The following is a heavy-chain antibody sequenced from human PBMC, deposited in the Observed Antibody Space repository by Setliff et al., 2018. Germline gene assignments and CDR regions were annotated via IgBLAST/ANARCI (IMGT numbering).Heavy chain of an antibody. CDR1: GYTLTSYG. V-gene: IGHV1-18*01. Sequence: GASVKVSCKTSGYTLTSYGIIWVRQAPGRGLEWMGWISAFNGNTKYAEKFQGRVTMTTDTSTSTAYMELRSLRSGDTAVYYCASDTNGQVGNYYYYYMDVWGKGTTVTVSS. D-gene: IGHD1-1*01. CDR3: ASDTNGQVGNYYYYYMDV. J-gene: IGHJ6*03. CDR2: ISAFNGNT.